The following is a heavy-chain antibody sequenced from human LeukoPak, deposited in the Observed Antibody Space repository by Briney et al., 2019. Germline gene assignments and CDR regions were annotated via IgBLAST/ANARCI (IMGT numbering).Heavy chain of an antibody. V-gene: IGHV4-30-4*01. CDR2: IYYSGST. CDR1: GGSISSGDYD. CDR3: ARLNTGVIEY. D-gene: IGHD3-10*01. J-gene: IGHJ4*02. Sequence: PSQTLSLTCTVSGGSISSGDYDWSWIRQPPGKGLEWIGYIYYSGSTYYNPSLESRITISVDTSKNQFSLKLSSVTAADTAVYYCARLNTGVIEYWGQGTLVTVSS.